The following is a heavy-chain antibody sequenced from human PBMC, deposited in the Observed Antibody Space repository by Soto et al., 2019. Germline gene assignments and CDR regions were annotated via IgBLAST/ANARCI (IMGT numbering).Heavy chain of an antibody. Sequence: SVKVSCKASGGTFSCYAISWVRQAPGQGLEWMGGIIPIFGTANYAQKFQGRVTITADESTSTAYMELSSLRSEDTAVYYCARHVGYDFWSGYYSTTNNWFDPWGQGTLVTVS. CDR3: ARHVGYDFWSGYYSTTNNWFDP. V-gene: IGHV1-69*13. CDR2: IIPIFGTA. J-gene: IGHJ5*02. D-gene: IGHD3-3*01. CDR1: GGTFSCYA.